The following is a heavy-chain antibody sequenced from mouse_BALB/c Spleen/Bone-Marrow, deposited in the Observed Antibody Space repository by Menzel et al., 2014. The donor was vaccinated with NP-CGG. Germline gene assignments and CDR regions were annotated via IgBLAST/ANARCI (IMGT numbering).Heavy chain of an antibody. CDR2: INPSNGGT. J-gene: IGHJ1*01. V-gene: IGHV1S81*02. D-gene: IGHD1-1*01. CDR3: TRDHYYYGSSYWYFDV. CDR1: GYTFTSYY. Sequence: VQLQQSGAELVKPGASVKLFCKASGYTFTSYYMYWVKQRPGQGLEWIGGINPSNGGTNFNEKFKSKATLTVDKSSSTAYMQLSSPTSEDSAVYYCTRDHYYYGSSYWYFDVWGAGTTVTVSS.